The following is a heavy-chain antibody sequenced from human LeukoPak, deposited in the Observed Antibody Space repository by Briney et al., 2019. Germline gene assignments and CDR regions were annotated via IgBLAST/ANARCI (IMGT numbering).Heavy chain of an antibody. D-gene: IGHD1-1*01. J-gene: IGHJ4*02. Sequence: SETLSLTCTVSGYSITTGHYWGWIRQPPGQGLEWIASIFPGETTYYKPSLKSRLSISVDTSKNQLSLKLSSVTAADTAVYYCASNWSDFDFWGRGTLVTVSS. CDR1: GYSITTGHY. CDR3: ASNWSDFDF. V-gene: IGHV4-38-2*02. CDR2: IFPGETT.